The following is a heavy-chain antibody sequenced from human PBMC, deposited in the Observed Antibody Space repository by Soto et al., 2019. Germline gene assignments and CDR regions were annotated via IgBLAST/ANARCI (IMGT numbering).Heavy chain of an antibody. CDR2: INAGNGNT. CDR3: ARVSGGSYGGGNFDY. V-gene: IGHV1-3*01. Sequence: GASVKVSCKASGYTFTSYAMHWVRQAPGQRLEWMGWINAGNGNTKYSQKFQGRVTITRDTSASTAYMELSSLRSEDTAVYYCARVSGGSYGGGNFDYWGQGTLVTVSS. CDR1: GYTFTSYA. J-gene: IGHJ4*02. D-gene: IGHD1-26*01.